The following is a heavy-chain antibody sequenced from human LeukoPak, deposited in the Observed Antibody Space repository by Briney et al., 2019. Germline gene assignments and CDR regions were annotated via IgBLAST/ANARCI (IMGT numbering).Heavy chain of an antibody. CDR3: ARQAPRYSGYDRLLHFDP. Sequence: SETLSLTRTVPGGSISSSTYYWGWIRQPPGKGLEWIGSIYYSGNTYYNPSLKSRGTISVDTSKNQFSLKVSSVTAADTAVYYCARQAPRYSGYDRLLHFDPWGQGTLVTVSS. V-gene: IGHV4-39*01. CDR1: GGSISSSTYY. D-gene: IGHD5-12*01. CDR2: IYYSGNT. J-gene: IGHJ5*02.